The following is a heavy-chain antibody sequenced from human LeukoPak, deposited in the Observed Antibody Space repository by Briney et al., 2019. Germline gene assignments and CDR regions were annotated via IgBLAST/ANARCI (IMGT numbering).Heavy chain of an antibody. CDR1: GFTFSSYG. CDR2: IWYDGSNK. J-gene: IGHJ4*02. Sequence: PGGSLILSCAASGFTFSSYGMHWVRQAPGKGLEWVAVIWYDGSNKYYADSVKGRFTISRDNSKNTLYLQMNSLRAEDTAVYYCARDSGITMVRGVSFGFDYWGRGTLVTVSS. V-gene: IGHV3-33*08. D-gene: IGHD3-10*01. CDR3: ARDSGITMVRGVSFGFDY.